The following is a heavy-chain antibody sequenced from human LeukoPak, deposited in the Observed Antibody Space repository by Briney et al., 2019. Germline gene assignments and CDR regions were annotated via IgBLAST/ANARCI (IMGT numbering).Heavy chain of an antibody. CDR3: ARKRCTGDCYLFDP. CDR1: GYTFSTYG. CDR2: INTNNGNT. V-gene: IGHV1-18*01. Sequence: ASVKVSCKASGYTFSTYGLMWVRQAPGQGLEWMGWINTNNGNTNYAQKFQGRVTMTTDTSTSTGYVELGSLRSDDTAVYYCARKRCTGDCYLFDPWGQGTLVTVSS. D-gene: IGHD2-21*02. J-gene: IGHJ5*02.